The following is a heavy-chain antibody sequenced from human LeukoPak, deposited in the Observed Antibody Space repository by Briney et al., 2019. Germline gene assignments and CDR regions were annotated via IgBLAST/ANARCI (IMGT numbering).Heavy chain of an antibody. Sequence: GGSLRLSRVASGFTFSSYSMNWVRQAPGKGLEWVSSISGSSSYIYYADSLKGRFTVSRDNSKNTLYLQMKSLRAEDTAVYYCAKGGGYEAQYYYYYLDVWGKGTTVTISS. CDR1: GFTFSSYS. J-gene: IGHJ6*03. CDR3: AKGGGYEAQYYYYYLDV. D-gene: IGHD5-12*01. CDR2: ISGSSSYI. V-gene: IGHV3-21*01.